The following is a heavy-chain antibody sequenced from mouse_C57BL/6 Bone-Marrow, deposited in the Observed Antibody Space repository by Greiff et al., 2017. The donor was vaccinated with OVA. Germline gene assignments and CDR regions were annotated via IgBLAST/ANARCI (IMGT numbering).Heavy chain of an antibody. D-gene: IGHD3-3*01. J-gene: IGHJ2*01. V-gene: IGHV5-4*01. Sequence: EVHLVESGGGLVKPGGSLKLSCAASGFTFSSYAMSWVRQTPEKRLEWVATISDGGSYTYYPDNVKGRFTISRDNAKNNLYLQMSHLKSEDTAMYYCAREGTSDYWGQGTTLTVSS. CDR2: ISDGGSYT. CDR1: GFTFSSYA. CDR3: AREGTSDY.